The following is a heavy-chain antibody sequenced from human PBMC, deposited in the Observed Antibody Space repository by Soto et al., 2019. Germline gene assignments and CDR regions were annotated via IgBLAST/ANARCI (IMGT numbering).Heavy chain of an antibody. CDR1: GFTFDDYA. D-gene: IGHD1-1*01. Sequence: EVQLVESGGGLVQPGRSLRLSCAASGFTFDDYAIHWVRQAPGKGLEWVSGISWNSGSIGYADSVKGRFTISRDNAKNSLYLQMNSLRAEDTALYYCAKDIGPGTTGGGHSYYGMDVWGQGTTVTVSS. CDR2: ISWNSGSI. CDR3: AKDIGPGTTGGGHSYYGMDV. V-gene: IGHV3-9*01. J-gene: IGHJ6*02.